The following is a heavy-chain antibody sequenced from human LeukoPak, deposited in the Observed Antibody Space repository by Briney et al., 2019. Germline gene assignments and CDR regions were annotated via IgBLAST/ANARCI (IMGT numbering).Heavy chain of an antibody. CDR3: ASSRRMNWGYYFDY. Sequence: SETLSLTCTDSGGSISSYYWSWIRQPAGKGLEWIGRIYTSGSTNYNPSLKRRVTISVDTSKHQFSLKLSSVTAADTAVYYCASSRRMNWGYYFDYWGQGTLVTVSS. CDR2: IYTSGST. D-gene: IGHD7-27*01. CDR1: GGSISSYY. J-gene: IGHJ4*02. V-gene: IGHV4-4*07.